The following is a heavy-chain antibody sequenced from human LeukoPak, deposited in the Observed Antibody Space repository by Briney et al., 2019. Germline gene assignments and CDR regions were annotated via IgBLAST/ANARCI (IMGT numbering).Heavy chain of an antibody. Sequence: GGSLRLSCAASGFTFSDYYMSWIRQAPGKGLEWVSYISSSGSTIYYADSVKGRFTISRGNAKNSLYLQMNSLRAEDTAVYYCARKAGRGYSYGSKAQIDYWGQGTLVTVSS. V-gene: IGHV3-11*04. CDR1: GFTFSDYY. CDR3: ARKAGRGYSYGSKAQIDY. CDR2: ISSSGSTI. J-gene: IGHJ4*02. D-gene: IGHD5-18*01.